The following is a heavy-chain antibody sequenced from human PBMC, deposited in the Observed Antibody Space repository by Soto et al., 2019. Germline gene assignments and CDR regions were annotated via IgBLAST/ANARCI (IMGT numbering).Heavy chain of an antibody. CDR1: GYTFTSYG. CDR3: ARAAVAGTVNWFDP. CDR2: ISAYNGNT. V-gene: IGHV1-18*01. D-gene: IGHD6-19*01. Sequence: ASVKVSCKTSGYTFTSYGIGWVRQAPGQGLEWMGWISAYNGNTNYAQKLQGRVTMTTDTSTSTAYMELRSLRSDDTAVYYCARAAVAGTVNWFDPWGQGSLVTVSS. J-gene: IGHJ5*02.